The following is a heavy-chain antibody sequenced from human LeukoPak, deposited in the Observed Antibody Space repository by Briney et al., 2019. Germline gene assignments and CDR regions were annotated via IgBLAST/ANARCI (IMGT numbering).Heavy chain of an antibody. V-gene: IGHV4-59*01. D-gene: IGHD1-26*01. CDR2: INHGGGT. Sequence: SETLSLTCSVSGGSLSTNYWSWIRQPPGKGLEWIGNINHGGGTNFNPSLKSRGTLTVDTSKNQVSLRLRSVTAADTADYYCARDSAWEGDGLRLMDVWGQGTTVFVS. CDR3: ARDSAWEGDGLRLMDV. J-gene: IGHJ6*01. CDR1: GGSLSTNY.